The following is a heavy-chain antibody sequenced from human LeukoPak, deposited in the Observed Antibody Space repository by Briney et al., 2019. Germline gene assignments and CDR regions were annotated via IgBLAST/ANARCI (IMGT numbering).Heavy chain of an antibody. CDR3: AKDCTAMVMGDAFDI. CDR2: ISGSGGST. D-gene: IGHD5-18*01. V-gene: IGHV3-23*01. CDR1: GFTFSSYA. Sequence: PGGSLRLSCAASGFTFSSYAMSWVRQAPGKGLEWVSAISGSGGSTYYADSVKGRFTISRGNSKNTLYLQMNSLRAEDTAVYYCAKDCTAMVMGDAFDIWGQGTMVTVSS. J-gene: IGHJ3*02.